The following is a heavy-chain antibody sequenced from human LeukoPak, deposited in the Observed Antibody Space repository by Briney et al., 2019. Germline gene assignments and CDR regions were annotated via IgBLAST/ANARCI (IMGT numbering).Heavy chain of an antibody. Sequence: SETLSLTCTVSGYSISSGFYWGWIRQPPGKGLEWIGSIYYSGSTYYNPSLKSRVTISVDTSKNQFSLKLSSVTAADTAVYYCARHGGYCSSTSCRGYWFDPWGQGTLVTVSS. D-gene: IGHD2-2*01. CDR1: GYSISSGFY. V-gene: IGHV4-38-2*02. J-gene: IGHJ5*02. CDR3: ARHGGYCSSTSCRGYWFDP. CDR2: IYYSGST.